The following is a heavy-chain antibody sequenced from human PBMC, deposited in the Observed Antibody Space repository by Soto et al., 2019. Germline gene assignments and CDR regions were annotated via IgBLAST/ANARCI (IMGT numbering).Heavy chain of an antibody. CDR1: GFTFSSYS. D-gene: IGHD3-3*01. V-gene: IGHV3-48*02. Sequence: EVQLVESGGGLVQHGGSLRLSCAASGFTFSSYSMNWVRQAPGKGLEWVSYISSSSSTIYYADSVKGRFTISRDNAKNSLYLQMNSLRDEDTAVYYCARGTSQLRFLEWLLQPTFDYWGQGTLVTVSS. J-gene: IGHJ4*02. CDR3: ARGTSQLRFLEWLLQPTFDY. CDR2: ISSSSSTI.